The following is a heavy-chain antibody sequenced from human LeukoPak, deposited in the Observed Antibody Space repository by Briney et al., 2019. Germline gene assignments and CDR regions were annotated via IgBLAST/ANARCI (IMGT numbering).Heavy chain of an antibody. CDR1: GGSISSSSYY. V-gene: IGHV4-39*01. CDR2: IYYNGST. J-gene: IGHJ4*02. CDR3: ARHVLNGGLYYFDY. Sequence: SETLSLTCTVSGGSISSSSYYWGWIRQPPGKGLEWIGSIYYNGSTYYNPSLKSRVTISVDTSENQFSLKLSSVTAADTAVYYCARHVLNGGLYYFDYWGQGTLVTVSS. D-gene: IGHD4-23*01.